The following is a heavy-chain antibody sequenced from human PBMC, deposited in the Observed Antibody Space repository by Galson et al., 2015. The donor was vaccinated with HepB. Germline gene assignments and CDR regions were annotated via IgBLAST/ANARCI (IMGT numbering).Heavy chain of an antibody. V-gene: IGHV3-49*04. CDR2: IRSKAYGGTT. CDR1: GFTFGDYA. D-gene: IGHD6-13*01. CDR3: TRALVGSRTLIAAGINYFDY. Sequence: SLRLSCAASGFTFGDYAMSWVRQAPGKGLEWVGFIRSKAYGGTTEYAASVRGRFTISRDDSKSIAYLQMNSLKTEDTAVYYCTRALVGSRTLIAAGINYFDYWGQGTLVTVSS. J-gene: IGHJ4*02.